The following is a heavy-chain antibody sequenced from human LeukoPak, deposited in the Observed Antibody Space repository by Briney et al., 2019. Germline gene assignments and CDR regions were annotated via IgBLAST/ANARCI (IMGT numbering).Heavy chain of an antibody. D-gene: IGHD3-10*01. CDR1: GYTFTSYD. J-gene: IGHJ6*02. V-gene: IGHV1-8*01. CDR3: ARVHYYGSGSYPTNCYYYGMDV. CDR2: MNPNSGNT. Sequence: GASVKVSCKASGYTFTSYDINWVRQATGQGLEWMGWMNPNSGNTGYAQKFQGRVTMTRNTSISTAYMELSSLRSEDTAVYYCARVHYYGSGSYPTNCYYYGMDVWGQGTTVTVSS.